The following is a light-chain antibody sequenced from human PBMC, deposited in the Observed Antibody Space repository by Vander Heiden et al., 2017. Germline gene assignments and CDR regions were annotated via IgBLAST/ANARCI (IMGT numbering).Light chain of an antibody. CDR3: QQYDNLPIT. Sequence: DIQMTQSPSTLSASVGDRVTITCQASYDISNYLNWYQQKPGKAPKLLIYGASSLETGVPSRFSGSGSGADFTFTISSLQPEDIATYYCQQYDNLPITFGQGTRLEIK. V-gene: IGKV1-33*01. CDR1: YDISNY. J-gene: IGKJ5*01. CDR2: GAS.